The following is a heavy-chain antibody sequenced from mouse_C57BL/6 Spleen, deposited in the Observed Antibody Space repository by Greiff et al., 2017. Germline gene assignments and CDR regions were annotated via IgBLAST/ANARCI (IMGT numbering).Heavy chain of an antibody. J-gene: IGHJ4*01. CDR2: IWSGGST. Sequence: VQLVESGPGLVQPSQSLSITCTVSGFSFTSYGVHWVRQSPGKGLEWLGVIWSGGSTDYNAAFISRLSISKDNSKSKVFFKMISLQADDTSIYYCARTGAKGYAMDYWGQGTSVTVSS. CDR3: ARTGAKGYAMDY. CDR1: GFSFTSYG. V-gene: IGHV2-2*01.